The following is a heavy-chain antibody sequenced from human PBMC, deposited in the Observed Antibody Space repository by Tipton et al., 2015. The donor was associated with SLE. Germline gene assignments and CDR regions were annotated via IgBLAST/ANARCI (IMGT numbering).Heavy chain of an antibody. V-gene: IGHV3-23*01. J-gene: IGHJ2*01. CDR3: AKQPVAGTRYFDL. D-gene: IGHD6-19*01. Sequence: SLRLSCAASGFTFSSDAMSWVRQAPGKGLEWVSGISGSGSSTYYADSVKGRFTISRDNSKNTLYLQMNSLRAEDTAVYYCAKQPVAGTRYFDLWGRGTLVTVSS. CDR1: GFTFSSDA. CDR2: ISGSGSST.